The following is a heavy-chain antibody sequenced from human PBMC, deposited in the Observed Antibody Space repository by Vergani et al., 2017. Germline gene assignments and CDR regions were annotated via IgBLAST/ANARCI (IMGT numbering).Heavy chain of an antibody. D-gene: IGHD3-3*01. V-gene: IGHV4-59*01. J-gene: IGHJ6*03. Sequence: QLHLQESGPGLVKPSETLSLTCTVSGGSISSYYWSWIRQPPGKGLEWIGYIYYSGSTNYNPSLKSRVSISVDTSKNQFSLKLSSVTAADTAVYYCARTTYDFWSGYAAYYYMDGWGKGTTVTVSS. CDR3: ARTTYDFWSGYAAYYYMDG. CDR1: GGSISSYY. CDR2: IYYSGST.